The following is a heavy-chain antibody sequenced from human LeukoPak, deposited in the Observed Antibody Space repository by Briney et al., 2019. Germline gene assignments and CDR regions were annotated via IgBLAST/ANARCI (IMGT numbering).Heavy chain of an antibody. Sequence: ASVKVSCKASGYTFTSYDINWVRQATGQGLEWMGWMNPNSGNTGYAQKFQGRVTTTRNTSISTAYMELSSLRSEDTAVYYCARGWRGIAAFYYYYYMDVWGKGTTVTVS. V-gene: IGHV1-8*01. CDR2: MNPNSGNT. D-gene: IGHD3-3*01. CDR1: GYTFTSYD. CDR3: ARGWRGIAAFYYYYYMDV. J-gene: IGHJ6*03.